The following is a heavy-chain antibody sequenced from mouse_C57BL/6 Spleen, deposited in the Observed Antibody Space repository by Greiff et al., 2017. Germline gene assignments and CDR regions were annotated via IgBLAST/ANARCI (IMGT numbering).Heavy chain of an antibody. CDR2: IYPGSGST. V-gene: IGHV1-55*01. J-gene: IGHJ3*01. CDR1: GYTFTSYW. CDR3: ARWGLLREYWFAY. D-gene: IGHD2-3*01. Sequence: QVQLQQPGAELVKPGASVKMSCKASGYTFTSYWITWVKQRPGQGLEWIGDIYPGSGSTNYNEKFKSKATLTVDTSSSTAYMQLSSLTSEDSAVYYCARWGLLREYWFAYWGQGTLVTVSA.